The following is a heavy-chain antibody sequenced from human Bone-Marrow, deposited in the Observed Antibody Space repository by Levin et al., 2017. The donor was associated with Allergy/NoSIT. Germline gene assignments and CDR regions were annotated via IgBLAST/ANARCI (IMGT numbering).Heavy chain of an antibody. V-gene: IGHV3-48*01. CDR2: ISSSNSVI. J-gene: IGHJ4*01. CDR1: GFTFSTYS. CDR3: ATKPYYYDNRGYSDY. D-gene: IGHD3-22*01. Sequence: GGSLRLSCAASGFTFSTYSMNWVRQAPGKGLEWISYISSSNSVIYYGDSVKGRFTISRDNAKNSLYLQMNSLRAEDTAVYYCATKPYYYDNRGYSDYWGHGTLVTVSS.